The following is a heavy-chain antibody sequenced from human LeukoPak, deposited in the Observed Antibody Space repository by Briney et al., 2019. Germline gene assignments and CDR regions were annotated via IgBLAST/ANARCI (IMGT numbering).Heavy chain of an antibody. CDR1: GFTFSSYW. J-gene: IGHJ6*02. CDR3: ARDGEFYYYYGMDV. V-gene: IGHV3-7*01. CDR2: IRQDGSEK. Sequence: PGGSLRLSCAASGFTFSSYWMNWVRQAPGKGLEWVANIRQDGSEKYYVDSVKGRFTISRDNSKNTLYLQMNSLRAEDTAVYYCARDGEFYYYYGMDVWGQGTTVTVSS.